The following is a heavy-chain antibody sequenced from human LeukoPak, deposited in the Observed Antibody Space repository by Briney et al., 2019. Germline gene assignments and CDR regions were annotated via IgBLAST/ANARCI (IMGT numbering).Heavy chain of an antibody. CDR2: INPSGDST. D-gene: IGHD3-22*01. CDR3: ATIRVYDSSGYYDY. J-gene: IGHJ4*02. Sequence: ASVKVSCKASGYSFTSYYMHWVRQAPGQGLEWMGIINPSGDSTSYAQRFQGRVTMTRDMSTSTDYMELSSLRSEDTAVYYCATIRVYDSSGYYDYWGQGTLVTVSS. CDR1: GYSFTSYY. V-gene: IGHV1-46*01.